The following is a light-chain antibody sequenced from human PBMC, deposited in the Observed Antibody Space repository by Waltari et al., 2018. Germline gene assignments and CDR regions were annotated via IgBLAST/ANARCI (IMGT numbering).Light chain of an antibody. CDR2: VAS. CDR1: QGISSY. Sequence: DIQLTQSPSFLSASVGDRVTITCRASQGISSYLACDQQKPGKAPTLLIYVASTLQSGVPSRFSGSGSGTEFTRTISSLQPEDFATYYCQQLNNYPLTFGQGTRLEIK. V-gene: IGKV1-9*01. CDR3: QQLNNYPLT. J-gene: IGKJ5*01.